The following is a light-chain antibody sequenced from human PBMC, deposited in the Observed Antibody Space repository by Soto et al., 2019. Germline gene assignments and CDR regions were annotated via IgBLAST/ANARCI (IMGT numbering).Light chain of an antibody. CDR1: HDIRNY. CDR3: QQLNSAPFT. J-gene: IGKJ4*01. V-gene: IGKV1-33*01. Sequence: DIQMTQSPSSLSASVGDRVTITCQASHDIRNYLNWYQQKPGQAPNLLIHDASRLQAGVPSRFSGSGSGTDFTLTISSLQPEDFATYYCQQLNSAPFTFGGGTKVDIK. CDR2: DAS.